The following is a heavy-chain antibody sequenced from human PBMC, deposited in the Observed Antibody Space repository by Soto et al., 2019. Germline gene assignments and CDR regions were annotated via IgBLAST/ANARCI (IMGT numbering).Heavy chain of an antibody. CDR2: ISAYNGNT. V-gene: IGHV1-18*01. D-gene: IGHD2-2*01. CDR1: GYTFTSYG. J-gene: IGHJ6*03. CDR3: ARDGLPPHCSSTSCYYYYYYMDV. Sequence: QVQLVQSGAEVKKPGASVKVSCKASGYTFTSYGISWVRQAPGQGLEWMGWISAYNGNTNYAQKVQGRVTMTTDTSTSTAYMELRSLRSDDTAVYYCARDGLPPHCSSTSCYYYYYYMDVWGKGTTVTVSS.